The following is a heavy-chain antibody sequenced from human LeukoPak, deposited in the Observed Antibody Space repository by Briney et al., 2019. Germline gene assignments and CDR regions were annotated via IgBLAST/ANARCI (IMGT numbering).Heavy chain of an antibody. CDR2: TSGSGGST. CDR1: GFTFSSYA. CDR3: VATVTILDY. J-gene: IGHJ4*02. D-gene: IGHD4-17*01. Sequence: PGGSLRLSCAASGFTFSSYAMSWVRQAPGKGLEWVSATSGSGGSTYYADSVKGRFTISRDNSKNTLYLQMNSLRAEDTAVYYCVATVTILDYWGQGTLVTVSS. V-gene: IGHV3-23*01.